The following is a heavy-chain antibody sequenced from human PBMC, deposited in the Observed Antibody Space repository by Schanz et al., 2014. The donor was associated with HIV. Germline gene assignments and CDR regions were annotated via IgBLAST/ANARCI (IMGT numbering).Heavy chain of an antibody. CDR2: IKEDGAGE. D-gene: IGHD3-10*01. V-gene: IGHV3-7*01. CDR3: ARELIYGSGMHGMDV. CDR1: GSTFTTYY. J-gene: IGHJ6*02. Sequence: EVHLVESGGGLVQPGGSLRLSCVASGSTFTTYYMSWVRQAPGKGLEWVANIKEDGAGEYYVGSVKGRFTISRDNVKNSVHLQMTNLRADDTAVYYCARELIYGSGMHGMDVWGQGTTVTVSS.